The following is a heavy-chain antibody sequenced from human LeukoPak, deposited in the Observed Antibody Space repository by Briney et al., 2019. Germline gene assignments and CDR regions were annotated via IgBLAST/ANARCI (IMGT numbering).Heavy chain of an antibody. CDR1: GFTLSSYW. CDR2: IKQDGSEK. Sequence: GGSLRLSCATSGFTLSSYWMSWVRQAPGKGLEWVANIKQDGSEKYYVDSVKGRFTISRDNAKNSLYLQMNSLRAEDTAVYYCARQRGDYDFWSGYHYYYYYMDVWGKGTTVTVSS. CDR3: ARQRGDYDFWSGYHYYYYYMDV. D-gene: IGHD3-3*01. V-gene: IGHV3-7*01. J-gene: IGHJ6*03.